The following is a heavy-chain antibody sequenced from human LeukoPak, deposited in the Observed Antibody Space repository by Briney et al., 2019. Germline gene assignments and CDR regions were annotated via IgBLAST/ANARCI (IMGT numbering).Heavy chain of an antibody. CDR3: AKVRSVLLWFGELGWDY. V-gene: IGHV3-23*01. CDR2: ISGSGGST. J-gene: IGHJ4*02. Sequence: GGSLRLSCAASGSTFSSYAMSWVRQAPGKGLEWISAISGSGGSTYYADSVKGRFTISRDNSKNTLYLQMNSLRAEDTAVYYCAKVRSVLLWFGELGWDYWGQGTLVTVSS. CDR1: GSTFSSYA. D-gene: IGHD3-10*01.